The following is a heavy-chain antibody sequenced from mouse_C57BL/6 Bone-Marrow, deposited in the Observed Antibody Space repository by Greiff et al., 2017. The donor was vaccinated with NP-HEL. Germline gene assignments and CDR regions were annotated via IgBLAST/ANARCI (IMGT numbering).Heavy chain of an antibody. CDR3: ASPYSNYAWFAY. CDR2: ISSGGSYT. D-gene: IGHD2-5*01. J-gene: IGHJ3*01. CDR1: GFTFSSYG. Sequence: EVMLVESGGDLVKPGGSLKLSCAASGFTFSSYGMSWVRQTPDKRLEWVATISSGGSYTYYPASVKGRFTISRDNAKNTLYLQMSSLKSEDTAMYYCASPYSNYAWFAYWGQGTLVTVSA. V-gene: IGHV5-6*01.